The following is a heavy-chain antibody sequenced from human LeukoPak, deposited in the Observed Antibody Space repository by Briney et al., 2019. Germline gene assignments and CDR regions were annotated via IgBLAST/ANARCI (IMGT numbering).Heavy chain of an antibody. V-gene: IGHV4-59*01. D-gene: IGHD3-10*01. CDR3: ARDRYYGSGSYGWFDP. CDR1: GGSISSYY. CDR2: IYYSGST. J-gene: IGHJ5*02. Sequence: SETLSLTRTVSGGSISSYYWSWIRQPPGKGLEWIGYIYYSGSTNYNPSLKSRVTISVDTSKNQFSLKLSSVTAADTAVYCCARDRYYGSGSYGWFDPWGQGTLVTVSS.